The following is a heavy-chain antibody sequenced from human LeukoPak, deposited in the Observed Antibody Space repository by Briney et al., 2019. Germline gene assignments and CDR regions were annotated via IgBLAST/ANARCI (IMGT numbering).Heavy chain of an antibody. D-gene: IGHD3-22*01. CDR3: ARVDRGYDSSGYPDY. CDR2: IIPIFGTA. CDR1: GGTFSSYA. Sequence: ASVKVSCKASGGTFSSYAISWVRQAPGQGLEWMGGIIPIFGTANYAQKFQGRVTITADESTGTAYMELSSLRSEDTAVYYCARVDRGYDSSGYPDYWGQGTLVTVSS. J-gene: IGHJ4*02. V-gene: IGHV1-69*13.